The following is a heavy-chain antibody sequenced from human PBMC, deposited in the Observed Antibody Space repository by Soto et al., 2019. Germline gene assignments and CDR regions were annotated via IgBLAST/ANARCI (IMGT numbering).Heavy chain of an antibody. J-gene: IGHJ6*02. CDR2: ISYDGSNK. D-gene: IGHD6-13*01. CDR1: GFTFSSYA. V-gene: IGHV3-30-3*01. CDR3: ARVELGSSWYTAGYYYYGMDG. Sequence: GGSLRLSCAASGFTFSSYAMHWVRQAPGKGLEWVAVISYDGSNKYYADSVKGRFTISRDNSKNTLYLQMNSLSAEDTPVYYCARVELGSSWYTAGYYYYGMDGWGQGTTVTVSS.